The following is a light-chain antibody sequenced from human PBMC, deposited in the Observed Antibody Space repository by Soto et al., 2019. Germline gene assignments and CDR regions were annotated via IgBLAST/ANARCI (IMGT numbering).Light chain of an antibody. CDR2: ASS. CDR1: QGIKND. Sequence: AIQMTQSPSSLSAAVGDRVTITCRASQGIKNDVAWYQQNPGKAPKLLMYASSSLQSGVPPRFSGSGSGTDFTLTISSLQPEDFATYYCLQYYNYPYTFGQGTKLEIK. CDR3: LQYYNYPYT. J-gene: IGKJ2*01. V-gene: IGKV1-6*01.